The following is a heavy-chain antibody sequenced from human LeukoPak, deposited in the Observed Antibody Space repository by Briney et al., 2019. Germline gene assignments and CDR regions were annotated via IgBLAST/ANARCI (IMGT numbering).Heavy chain of an antibody. J-gene: IGHJ6*02. CDR2: INHSGST. CDR1: GGSFSGYY. CDR3: ARALAYCDGDCYSVRYYYYGMDV. V-gene: IGHV4-34*01. D-gene: IGHD2-21*02. Sequence: PSETLSLTCAVYGGSFSGYYWNWIRQPPGKGLEWIGEINHSGSTNYNPSLKSRVTISVDTSKNQFSLKLSSVTAADTAVYYCARALAYCDGDCYSVRYYYYGMDVWGQGTTVTVSS.